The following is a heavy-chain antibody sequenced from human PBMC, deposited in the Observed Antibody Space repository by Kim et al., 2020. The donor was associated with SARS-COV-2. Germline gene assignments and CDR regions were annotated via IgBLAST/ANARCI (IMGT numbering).Heavy chain of an antibody. Sequence: ASVKVSCKVSGYTLTELFMHWVRQAPGKGLEWMGGFDPEDGETIYAQKFQGRVTMTEDTSTDTAYMELSSLRSEDTAVYYCATGFVVVPAAIQSSYYYYYGMDVWGQGTTVTVSS. D-gene: IGHD2-2*02. V-gene: IGHV1-24*01. J-gene: IGHJ6*02. CDR1: GYTLTELF. CDR2: FDPEDGET. CDR3: ATGFVVVPAAIQSSYYYYYGMDV.